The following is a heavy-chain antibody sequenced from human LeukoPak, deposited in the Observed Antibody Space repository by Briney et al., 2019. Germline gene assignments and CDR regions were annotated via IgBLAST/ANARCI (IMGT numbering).Heavy chain of an antibody. D-gene: IGHD3-9*01. J-gene: IGHJ6*03. V-gene: IGHV1-46*01. Sequence: TSVTLSCKASGYTFTGYYMHWVRHAPGQGLEWVGIINPSGGSTSYAQKFQGRVTMTRDTSTSTVYMELSSLRSEDTAVYYCARDNNDILTGYYTQGGYMDVWGKGTTVTISS. CDR2: INPSGGST. CDR1: GYTFTGYY. CDR3: ARDNNDILTGYYTQGGYMDV.